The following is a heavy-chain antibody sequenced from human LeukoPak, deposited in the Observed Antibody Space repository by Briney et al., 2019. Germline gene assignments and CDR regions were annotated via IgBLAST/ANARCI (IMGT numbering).Heavy chain of an antibody. CDR2: IYYSGST. CDR3: ARRIAQPLGFDP. D-gene: IGHD6-13*01. Sequence: SETLSLTCTVSGGSISSYYWSWIRQPPGKGLEWIGYIYYSGSTNYNPSLKSRVTISVDTSKNQFSLKPSSVTAADTAVYYCARRIAQPLGFDPWGQGTLVTVSS. CDR1: GGSISSYY. J-gene: IGHJ5*02. V-gene: IGHV4-59*01.